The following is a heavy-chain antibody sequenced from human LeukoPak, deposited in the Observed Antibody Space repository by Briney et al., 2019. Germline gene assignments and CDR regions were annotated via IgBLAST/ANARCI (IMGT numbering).Heavy chain of an antibody. Sequence: PGGSLRLSCAASRFTINNYEMNWVRQAPGKGLEWVSYISGNYSTIYYADSVKGRFTISRDNAENSLYLQMNSLRAADTAVYDCARGPSSNNFLQLDSWGQGTLVTVSS. CDR3: ARGPSSNNFLQLDS. J-gene: IGHJ4*02. CDR2: ISGNYSTI. D-gene: IGHD2-2*01. V-gene: IGHV3-48*03. CDR1: RFTINNYE.